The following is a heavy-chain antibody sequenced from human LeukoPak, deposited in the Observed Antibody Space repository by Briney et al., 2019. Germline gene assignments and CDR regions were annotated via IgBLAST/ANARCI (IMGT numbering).Heavy chain of an antibody. Sequence: SGTLSLTCTVSGGSISSSSYYWGWIRQPPGKGLEWIGSIYYSGSTYYNPSLKSRVTISVDTSKNQFSLKLSSVTAADTAVYYCARDLPMQLSSNSLGGYWGQGTLVTVSS. CDR3: ARDLPMQLSSNSLGGY. CDR2: IYYSGST. CDR1: GGSISSSSYY. J-gene: IGHJ4*02. D-gene: IGHD5-18*01. V-gene: IGHV4-39*07.